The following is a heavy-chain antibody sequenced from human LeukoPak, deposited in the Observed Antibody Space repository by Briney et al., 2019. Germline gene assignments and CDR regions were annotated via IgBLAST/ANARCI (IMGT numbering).Heavy chain of an antibody. CDR2: IRYDGSNK. J-gene: IGHJ6*03. CDR3: AKGFATATGAGVFYMDV. V-gene: IGHV3-30*02. CDR1: GFTFSTYS. D-gene: IGHD5-18*01. Sequence: GGSLRLSCAASGFTFSTYSMNWLRLAPGKGLEWVAFIRYDGSNKYYADSVKGRFTISRDNSKNTLYLQMNSLRAEDTAVYYCAKGFATATGAGVFYMDVWGKGTTVTVSS.